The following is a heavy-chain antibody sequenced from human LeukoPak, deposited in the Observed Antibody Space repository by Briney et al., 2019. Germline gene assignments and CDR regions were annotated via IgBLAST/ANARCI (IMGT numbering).Heavy chain of an antibody. D-gene: IGHD2-21*02. CDR2: ISWNSGSI. CDR1: GFTFGDYA. J-gene: IGHJ4*02. V-gene: IGHV3-9*01. CDR3: AKDMKALCGGDCSPDY. Sequence: GGSLRLSCAASGFTFGDYAMHWVRQAPGKGLEWVSGISWNSGSIGYADSVKGRFTISRDNAKNSLYLQMNSLRAEDTALYYCAKDMKALCGGDCSPDYWGQGTLVTVSS.